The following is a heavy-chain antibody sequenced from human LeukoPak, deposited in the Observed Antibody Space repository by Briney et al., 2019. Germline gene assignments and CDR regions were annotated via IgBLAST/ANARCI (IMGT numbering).Heavy chain of an antibody. V-gene: IGHV3-30*03. CDR2: ISYDGSNK. CDR3: ATDHYGDYGYYYYGMDV. J-gene: IGHJ6*02. D-gene: IGHD4-17*01. CDR1: GFTFSSYG. Sequence: GRSLRLSCASAGFTFSSYGMRSVRQAPGKGLEWVAVISYDGSNKYYADSVKGRFTISRDNSKNTLYLQMNSLRAEDTAVYYCATDHYGDYGYYYYGMDVWGQGTTVTVSS.